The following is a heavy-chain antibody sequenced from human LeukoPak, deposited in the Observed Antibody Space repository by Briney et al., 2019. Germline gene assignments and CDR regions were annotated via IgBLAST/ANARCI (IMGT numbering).Heavy chain of an antibody. J-gene: IGHJ6*02. Sequence: SVKVSCKASGFTFTSSAVQWVRQARGQRFEWIGWIVVGSGNTNYAQKFQERVTITRDMSTSTAYMELSSLRSEDTAVYYCAADYRNYYYYGMDVWGQGTTVTVSS. CDR3: AADYRNYYYYGMDV. CDR1: GFTFTSSA. CDR2: IVVGSGNT. V-gene: IGHV1-58*01.